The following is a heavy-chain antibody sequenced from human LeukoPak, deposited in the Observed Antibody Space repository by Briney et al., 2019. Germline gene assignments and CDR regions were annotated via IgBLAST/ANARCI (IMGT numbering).Heavy chain of an antibody. Sequence: GGSLRLSCAASGFTFSSYSMNWVRQAPGKGLEWVSSISSSSSYIYYADSVKGRFTISRDNAKNSLYLQMNSLRAEDTAVYYCARDPDSSGPFDYWGQGTLVTVSS. CDR1: GFTFSSYS. CDR2: ISSSSSYI. CDR3: ARDPDSSGPFDY. D-gene: IGHD6-19*01. V-gene: IGHV3-21*04. J-gene: IGHJ4*02.